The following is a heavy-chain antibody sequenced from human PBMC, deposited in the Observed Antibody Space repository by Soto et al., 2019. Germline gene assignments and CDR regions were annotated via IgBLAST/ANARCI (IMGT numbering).Heavy chain of an antibody. CDR2: ISYDGSNK. V-gene: IGHV3-30*03. CDR3: ARSSHYYDSSGYSVVAPEYFQH. CDR1: GFTFSSYG. J-gene: IGHJ1*01. Sequence: GGSLRLSCAASGFTFSSYGMHWVRQAPGKGLEWVAVISYDGSNKYYADSVKGRFTISRDNSKNTLYLQMNSLRAEDTAVYYCARSSHYYDSSGYSVVAPEYFQHRGQGTLVTVSS. D-gene: IGHD3-22*01.